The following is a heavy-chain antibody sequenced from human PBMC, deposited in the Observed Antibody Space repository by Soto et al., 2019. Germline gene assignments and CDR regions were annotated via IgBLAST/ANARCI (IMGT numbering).Heavy chain of an antibody. CDR2: IIPIFGIA. CDR1: GGTFSSYA. Sequence: ASVKVSCKASGGTFSSYAISWVRQAPRQGLEWMGRIIPIFGIANYAQKFQGRVTITADKSTSTSYMELSSLRSEDTVVYYCAGHDLGYCSSTSCYSPDHNWFDPWGQGTLVTVSS. V-gene: IGHV1-69*04. D-gene: IGHD2-2*01. CDR3: AGHDLGYCSSTSCYSPDHNWFDP. J-gene: IGHJ5*02.